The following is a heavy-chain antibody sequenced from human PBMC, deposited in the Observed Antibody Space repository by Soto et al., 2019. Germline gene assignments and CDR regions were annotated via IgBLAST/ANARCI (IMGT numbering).Heavy chain of an antibody. J-gene: IGHJ5*02. CDR3: ASTPSFGGNWFDP. D-gene: IGHD3-10*01. CDR1: GFTFSSYG. V-gene: IGHV3-33*01. Sequence: QVQLVESGGGVVQPGRSLRLSCAASGFTFSSYGMHWVRQAPGKGLEWVAVIWYDGSNKYYADSVKGRFTISRDNSKNTMYLQMNSLRAEDTAVDYCASTPSFGGNWFDPWGQGTLVTVSS. CDR2: IWYDGSNK.